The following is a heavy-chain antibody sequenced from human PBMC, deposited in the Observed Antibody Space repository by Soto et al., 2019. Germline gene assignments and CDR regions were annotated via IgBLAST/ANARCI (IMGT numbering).Heavy chain of an antibody. J-gene: IGHJ4*02. Sequence: QLQLQESGPGLVKPSETLSLTCTVSGGSISSSRYYWGWIRQPPGKGLEWIGSIYYSGSTYYNPSLKSRVTISVDTSKNQFSLKLSSVTAADTAVYYCASIVVVPAAMSDYWGQGTLVTVSS. CDR3: ASIVVVPAAMSDY. V-gene: IGHV4-39*01. D-gene: IGHD2-2*01. CDR1: GGSISSSRYY. CDR2: IYYSGST.